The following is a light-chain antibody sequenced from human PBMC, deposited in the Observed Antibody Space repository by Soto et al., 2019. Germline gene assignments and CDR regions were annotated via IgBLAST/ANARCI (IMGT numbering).Light chain of an antibody. CDR2: GVT. CDR3: SSYAGRSMYV. V-gene: IGLV2-8*01. CDR1: SSDVGTYDY. J-gene: IGLJ1*01. Sequence: QSALAQPPSASGSPGQSVTFSCTGTSSDVGTYDYVSWYQQYPGKAPKLLIYGVTRRPSGVPDRFSGSKSGNTAALTVSGLQAEDEDYYYCSSYAGRSMYVFGTGTKVTAL.